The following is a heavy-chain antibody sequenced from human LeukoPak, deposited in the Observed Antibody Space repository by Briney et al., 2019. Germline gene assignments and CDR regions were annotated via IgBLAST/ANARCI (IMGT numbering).Heavy chain of an antibody. CDR3: ARDGEYSSPYYYYYYMDV. CDR1: GFTFSSYS. V-gene: IGHV3-21*01. D-gene: IGHD6-6*01. J-gene: IGHJ6*03. CDR2: ISSSSSYI. Sequence: KPGGSLRLSCAASGFTFSSYSMNWVRQAPGKGLEWVSSISSSSSYIYYADSVKGRFTISRDNAKNSLYLQMNSLRAEDTAVYYCARDGEYSSPYYYYYYMDVWGKGTTVTVSS.